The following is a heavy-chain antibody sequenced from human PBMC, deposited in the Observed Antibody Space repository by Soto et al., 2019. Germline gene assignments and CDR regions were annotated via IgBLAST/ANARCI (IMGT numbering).Heavy chain of an antibody. V-gene: IGHV3-7*01. CDR1: GLAFSTSW. CDR3: ARDPYFGAIDY. Sequence: EVQLVESGGGLVQPGGSLRLSCGASGLAFSTSWMAWVRQAPGKGLEWVAELNSDGSVKTYVDAVRGRATISRDNAKNSVYRQMNSLRVEDTTIYYCARDPYFGAIDYWGRGTLVTVSP. CDR2: LNSDGSVK. D-gene: IGHD3-16*01. J-gene: IGHJ4*02.